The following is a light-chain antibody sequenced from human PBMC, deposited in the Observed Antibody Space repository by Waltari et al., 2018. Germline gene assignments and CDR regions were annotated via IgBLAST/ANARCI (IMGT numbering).Light chain of an antibody. Sequence: QMPQSLSTPSASVGDRVTATCRHSQNVGTPLAWYQQRPGKAPKPLIYEASTLQNGVPSRFSGEGSGTEFTLTVSSLQPDDFATYYCQVYDGYSGTFGQGTRVEIK. CDR1: QNVGTP. CDR3: QVYDGYSGT. V-gene: IGKV1-5*03. CDR2: EAS. J-gene: IGKJ1*01.